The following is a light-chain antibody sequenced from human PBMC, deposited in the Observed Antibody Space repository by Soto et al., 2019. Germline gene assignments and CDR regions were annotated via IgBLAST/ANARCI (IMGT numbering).Light chain of an antibody. Sequence: QSVLTQPPSASGSPGQSVTISCTGTSSDVGAYNYVSWYQQHPGKAPKLMIYEVTKRPSGVPDRFSGSKSGNTASLTVSGLLAEDEAVYYCGAWDDSLSAWVFGGGTKLTVL. CDR1: SSDVGAYNY. CDR2: EVT. V-gene: IGLV2-8*01. J-gene: IGLJ3*02. CDR3: GAWDDSLSAWV.